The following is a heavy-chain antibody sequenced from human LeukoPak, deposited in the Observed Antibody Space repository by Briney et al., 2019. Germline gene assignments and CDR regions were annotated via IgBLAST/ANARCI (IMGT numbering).Heavy chain of an antibody. Sequence: SETLSLTCTVSGGSISSSSYYWGWIRQPPEKGLEWIGNIYYTGSTHYNPSLKSRVTISVDTSKNQFSLRLSSVTAADTAVYYCARDVFAIRYYYYYMDVWGKGTTVTVSS. CDR3: ARDVFAIRYYYYYMDV. CDR1: GGSISSSSYY. CDR2: IYYTGST. D-gene: IGHD2-21*01. V-gene: IGHV4-39*07. J-gene: IGHJ6*03.